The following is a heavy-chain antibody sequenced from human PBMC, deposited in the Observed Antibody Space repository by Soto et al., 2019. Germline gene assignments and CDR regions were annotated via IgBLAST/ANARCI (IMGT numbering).Heavy chain of an antibody. V-gene: IGHV3-48*02. Sequence: EVQLVGSGGGSVQPGGSLRPSCAASGFTFSTFSMNWVRQAPGRGLEWISYISGGGRPISYADSVKGRFTISRDNAKNSLYLQMDSLTDEDTAVYYCARDLGWAFDSWGQGTLVTVSS. CDR2: ISGGGRPI. J-gene: IGHJ4*02. D-gene: IGHD6-19*01. CDR3: ARDLGWAFDS. CDR1: GFTFSTFS.